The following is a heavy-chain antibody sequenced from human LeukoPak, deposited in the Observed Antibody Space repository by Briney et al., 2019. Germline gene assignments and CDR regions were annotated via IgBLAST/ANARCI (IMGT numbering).Heavy chain of an antibody. J-gene: IGHJ3*02. CDR1: GYTFTSYY. Sequence: ASVKVSCKASGYTFTSYYMHWVRQAPGQGLEWMGWINTNTGNPTYAQGFTGRFVFSLDTSVSTAYLQISSLKAEDTAVYYCARGTYYDFWSGYGNDVDFDIWGQGTMVTVSS. CDR2: INTNTGNP. V-gene: IGHV7-4-1*02. D-gene: IGHD3-3*01. CDR3: ARGTYYDFWSGYGNDVDFDI.